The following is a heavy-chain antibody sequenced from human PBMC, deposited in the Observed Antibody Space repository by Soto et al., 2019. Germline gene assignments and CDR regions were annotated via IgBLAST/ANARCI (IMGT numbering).Heavy chain of an antibody. CDR2: IYLDDDK. CDR3: AHRILRTVFGLVTTTATYFDF. CDR1: GFSLTTSGVG. J-gene: IGHJ4*02. D-gene: IGHD3-3*01. V-gene: IGHV2-5*02. Sequence: QITLNESGPTVVKPAETLTLTCTFSGFSLTTSGVGVGWIRQSPGKAPEWLALIYLDDDKRYSASLKSRLTITKDTTKNQVVLTMASVDPADTATYYCAHRILRTVFGLVTTTATYFDFWGQGTPVVVSS.